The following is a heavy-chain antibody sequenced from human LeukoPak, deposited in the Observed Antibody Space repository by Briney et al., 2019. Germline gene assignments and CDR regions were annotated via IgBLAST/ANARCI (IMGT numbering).Heavy chain of an antibody. D-gene: IGHD3-22*01. V-gene: IGHV1-69*05. J-gene: IGHJ4*02. CDR3: ARGELGDSSGFSFFDY. CDR1: RGTFSSYG. CDR2: VIAIFGRV. Sequence: ASVKVSCKASRGTFSSYGISWVRQAPGQGLEWMGGVIAIFGRVKYGQRFQGRATITTDESTSTAYMELSSLTSEDTGVYYCARGELGDSSGFSFFDYWGQGTLVTVSS.